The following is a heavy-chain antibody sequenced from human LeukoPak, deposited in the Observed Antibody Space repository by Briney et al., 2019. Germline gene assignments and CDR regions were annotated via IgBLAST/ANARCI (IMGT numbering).Heavy chain of an antibody. V-gene: IGHV4-39*01. D-gene: IGHD6-19*01. J-gene: IGHJ6*02. Sequence: PSETLSLTCTVSGGSISSSSYYWGWIRQPPGKGLEWIGSIYYSGSTYYNPSLKSRVTVSVDTSKNQFSLKLSSVTAADTAVYYCARPSQLHQTSLKWLVHDYYYYGMDVWGQGTTVTVSS. CDR1: GGSISSSSYY. CDR2: IYYSGST. CDR3: ARPSQLHQTSLKWLVHDYYYYGMDV.